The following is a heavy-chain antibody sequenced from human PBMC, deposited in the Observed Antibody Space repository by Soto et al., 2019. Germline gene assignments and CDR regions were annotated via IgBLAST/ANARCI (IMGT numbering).Heavy chain of an antibody. CDR1: GFTFSSDS. J-gene: IGHJ4*02. CDR2: ISSSSSTI. Sequence: GGSLRLSCAASGFTFSSDSMNWVRQAPGKGLEWVSYISSSSSTIYYADSVKGRFTISRDNAKNSLYLQMDSLRAEDTAVYYCARANYYGSPGDFDYWGQGTLVTAPQ. CDR3: ARANYYGSPGDFDY. D-gene: IGHD3-10*01. V-gene: IGHV3-48*01.